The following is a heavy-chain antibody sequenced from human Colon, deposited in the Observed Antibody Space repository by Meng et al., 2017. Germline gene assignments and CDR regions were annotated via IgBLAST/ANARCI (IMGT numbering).Heavy chain of an antibody. CDR2: IPHRGSS. Sequence: QVQLRESGPALVKPSETLSLTCAVSGDSITNHNWWAWVRQPPGKGLEWIGEIPHRGSSAYNPSLKSRVSMSIDKSKNQFSLNLNSMTAADTAVYYCASSDHIPRRNYFDYWGQGTLVTVSS. CDR1: GDSITNHNW. D-gene: IGHD2-21*01. J-gene: IGHJ4*02. CDR3: ASSDHIPRRNYFDY. V-gene: IGHV4-4*02.